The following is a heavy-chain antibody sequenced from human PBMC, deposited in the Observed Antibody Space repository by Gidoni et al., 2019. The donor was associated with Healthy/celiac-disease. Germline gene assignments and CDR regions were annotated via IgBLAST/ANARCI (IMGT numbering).Heavy chain of an antibody. D-gene: IGHD6-6*01. CDR3: ATSSSLSPTARTGVKNYYYYMDV. CDR2: IYTSGSP. CDR1: GGSIRSYY. V-gene: IGHV4-4*07. J-gene: IGHJ6*03. Sequence: QVQLQESGPGLVKPSEPLSLTCTVSGGSIRSYYWSWIRQPAGKGLEWIGRIYTSGSPNYNPSLKSRVTMSVDTSKNQFSRKLSSVTAADTAVYYCATSSSLSPTARTGVKNYYYYMDVWGKGTTVTVSS.